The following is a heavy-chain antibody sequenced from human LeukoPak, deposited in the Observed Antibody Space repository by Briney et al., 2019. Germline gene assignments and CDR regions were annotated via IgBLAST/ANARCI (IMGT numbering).Heavy chain of an antibody. J-gene: IGHJ5*02. CDR1: GDSVSSNSAA. D-gene: IGHD4-17*01. CDR3: ARVYGDYVEDSGYNWFDP. V-gene: IGHV6-1*01. CDR2: TYYRSKWYN. Sequence: SQTLSLTCAISGDSVSSNSAAWNWIRQSPSRGLEWLGRTYYRSKWYNDYAVSVKSRITINPDTSKNQFSLQLNSVTPEDAAVYYCARVYGDYVEDSGYNWFDPWGQGTLVTVSS.